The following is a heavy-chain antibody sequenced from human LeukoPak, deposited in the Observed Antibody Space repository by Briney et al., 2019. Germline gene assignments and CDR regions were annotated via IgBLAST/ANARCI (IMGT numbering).Heavy chain of an antibody. J-gene: IGHJ4*02. V-gene: IGHV3-20*04. CDR2: INWHGGST. CDR1: GFTFDDYG. D-gene: IGHD5-12*01. CDR3: ARVRYSGYTYYFDY. Sequence: GGSLRLSCEASGFTFDDYGMSWVRQVPGKGLEWVSGINWHGGSTGYADSVKGRFTISRDNAKNALYLQMNSLRAEDTALYYCARVRYSGYTYYFDYWGQGTLVTVSS.